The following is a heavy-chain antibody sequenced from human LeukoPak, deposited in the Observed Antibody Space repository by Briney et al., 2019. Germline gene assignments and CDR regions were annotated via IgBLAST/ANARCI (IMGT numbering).Heavy chain of an antibody. Sequence: GGSLRLSCAASGFTFSSYGMHWVRQAPGKGLEWVAVIWYDGSNKYYADSVKGRFTISRDNSKNTLYLQMNSLRAEDTAVYCCAREGIAARRDAFDIWGQGTMVTVSS. V-gene: IGHV3-33*01. CDR1: GFTFSSYG. J-gene: IGHJ3*02. CDR3: AREGIAARRDAFDI. CDR2: IWYDGSNK. D-gene: IGHD6-6*01.